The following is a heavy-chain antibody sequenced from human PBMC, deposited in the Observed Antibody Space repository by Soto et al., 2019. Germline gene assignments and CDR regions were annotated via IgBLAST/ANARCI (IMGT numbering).Heavy chain of an antibody. D-gene: IGHD3-3*01. Sequence: QVQLVQSGAEVKKPGSSVNVSCKTSGGTFGNSAVTWVREAPGKGLEWMGGIVPMFGTANYAQKFQGRLTITADESTSTAYIELSSLTSDDTAVYYCARDGDPRNAFWSDPLGGGWFDPWGQGTLVTVSS. J-gene: IGHJ5*02. CDR1: GGTFGNSA. CDR3: ARDGDPRNAFWSDPLGGGWFDP. CDR2: IVPMFGTA. V-gene: IGHV1-69*12.